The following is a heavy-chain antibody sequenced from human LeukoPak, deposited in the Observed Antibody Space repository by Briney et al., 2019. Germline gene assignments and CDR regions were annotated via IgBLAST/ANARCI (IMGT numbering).Heavy chain of an antibody. CDR2: IYYSGST. CDR3: AGGSIAAAGVVYYYYMDV. V-gene: IGHV4-39*07. D-gene: IGHD6-13*01. Sequence: SETLSLTCTVSGGSISSSSYYWGWIRQPPGKGLEWIGSIYYSGSTYYNPSLKSRVTISVDTSKNQFSLKLSSVTAADTAVYYCAGGSIAAAGVVYYYYMDVWGKGTTVTISS. CDR1: GGSISSSSYY. J-gene: IGHJ6*03.